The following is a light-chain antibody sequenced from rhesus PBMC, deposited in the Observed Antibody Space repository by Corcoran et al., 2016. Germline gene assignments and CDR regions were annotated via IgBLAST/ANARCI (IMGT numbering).Light chain of an antibody. J-gene: IGKJ3*01. CDR1: QRLVFRDGKTY. Sequence: DVVMTQSPLSLPVTPGQPASISCRSSQRLVFRDGKTYLNWLQQKPGQPQRGLIYEDSNRDSGVPDRFSGSGAGTDFTLEISRVEAEDFGLYSCVQGTHWPPTFGPGTKLDIK. V-gene: IGKV2S9*01. CDR2: EDS. CDR3: VQGTHWPPT.